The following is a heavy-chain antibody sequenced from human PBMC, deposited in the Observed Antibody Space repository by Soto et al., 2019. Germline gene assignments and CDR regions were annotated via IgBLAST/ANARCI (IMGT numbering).Heavy chain of an antibody. CDR3: ARDKYTAMVIFDY. CDR2: ISSSSSYI. Sequence: EVQLVESGGGLVKPGGSLSLSCAASGFTFSSYSMNWVRQAPGKGLEWVSSISSSSSYIYYADSVKCRFTISRDNAKNTGYRKMNSLSAEDTAVDYFARDKYTAMVIFDYWGQGTLVTVSS. V-gene: IGHV3-21*01. J-gene: IGHJ4*02. CDR1: GFTFSSYS. D-gene: IGHD5-18*01.